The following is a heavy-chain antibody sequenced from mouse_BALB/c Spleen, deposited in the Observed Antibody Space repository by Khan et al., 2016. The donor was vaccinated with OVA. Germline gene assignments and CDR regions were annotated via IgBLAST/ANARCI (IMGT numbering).Heavy chain of an antibody. V-gene: IGHV1-15*01. CDR1: GYTFTDYE. CDR3: TSRVYGSSYGFAY. CDR2: IDPEADFT. J-gene: IGHJ3*01. Sequence: VQLKQSGAELVRPGASVTLSCKASGYTFTDYELHWVKQTPVHGLEWTGAIDPEADFTAYNQKFKGKATLTADKSSSTAYMELRSLTSEDSAVYYCTSRVYGSSYGFAYWGQGTLVAVS. D-gene: IGHD1-1*01.